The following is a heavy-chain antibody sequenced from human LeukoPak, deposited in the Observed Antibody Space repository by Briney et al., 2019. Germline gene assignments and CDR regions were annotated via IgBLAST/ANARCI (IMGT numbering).Heavy chain of an antibody. V-gene: IGHV4-34*01. CDR1: GGSFSGYY. D-gene: IGHD3-22*01. Sequence: SETLSLTCAVYGGSFSGYYWSWIRQPPGKGLEWIGEINHSGSTNYNPSLKSRVTISVDTSKNQFSLKLSSVTAADTAVYYCARGYDSSGAGDYWGQGTLSPSPQ. CDR2: INHSGST. J-gene: IGHJ4*02. CDR3: ARGYDSSGAGDY.